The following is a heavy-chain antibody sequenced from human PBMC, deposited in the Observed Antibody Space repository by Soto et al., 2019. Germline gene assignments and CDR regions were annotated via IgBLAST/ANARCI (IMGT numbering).Heavy chain of an antibody. V-gene: IGHV4-59*01. CDR3: ARVGGEAYSGYEFGF. D-gene: IGHD5-12*01. CDR1: CGYIRGFG. CDR2: IYYSGST. J-gene: IGHJ4*02. Sequence: SQMMSLRKTVSCGYIRGFGGRRIMQPPGKGREWIGYIYYSGSTNYNPSLQSRVTISVDTSKNQFSLKLSSVTAADTAVYYCARVGGEAYSGYEFGFSGQGTLGTLSS.